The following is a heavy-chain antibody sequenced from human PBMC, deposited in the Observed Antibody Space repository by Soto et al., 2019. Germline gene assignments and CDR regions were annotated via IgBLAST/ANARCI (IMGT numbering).Heavy chain of an antibody. CDR2: ISWDGGST. D-gene: IGHD2-2*01. Sequence: WSLRLSCAASGFTFDDYAMHWVRQAPGKGLEWVSLISWDGGSTYYADSVKGRFTISRDNSKNSLYLQMNSLRAEDTALYYCAKAYCSSTSCDRYYYYGMDVWGQGTTVTVSS. CDR3: AKAYCSSTSCDRYYYYGMDV. J-gene: IGHJ6*02. CDR1: GFTFDDYA. V-gene: IGHV3-43D*04.